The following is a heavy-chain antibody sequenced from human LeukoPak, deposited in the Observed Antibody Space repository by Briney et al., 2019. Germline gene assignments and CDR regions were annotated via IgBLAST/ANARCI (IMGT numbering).Heavy chain of an antibody. CDR3: ARVTVTTWISFDY. Sequence: SQTLSLTCNVSGASFTSGGFYWSWIRQPPGKGLEWIGYIYHSGSTYYNPSLKSRVTISVDRSKNQFSLKLSSVTAADTAVYYCARVTVTTWISFDYWGQGTLVTVSS. J-gene: IGHJ4*02. V-gene: IGHV4-30-2*01. D-gene: IGHD4-17*01. CDR2: IYHSGST. CDR1: GASFTSGGFY.